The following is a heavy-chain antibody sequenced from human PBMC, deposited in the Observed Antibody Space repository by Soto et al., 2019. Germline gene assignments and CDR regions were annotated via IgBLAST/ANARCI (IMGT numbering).Heavy chain of an antibody. CDR3: AQQVPAAISYFDY. D-gene: IGHD2-2*01. CDR2: ISGSGGST. V-gene: IGHV3-23*01. J-gene: IGHJ4*02. Sequence: EVQLLESGGGLVQPGGSLRLSCAASGFTFSSYAMSWVRQAPGKGLEWVSAISGSGGSTYYADSVKGRFTISRDNSNNTLYLQMNSLRAEDTAVYYCAQQVPAAISYFDYWGQGALVTVSS. CDR1: GFTFSSYA.